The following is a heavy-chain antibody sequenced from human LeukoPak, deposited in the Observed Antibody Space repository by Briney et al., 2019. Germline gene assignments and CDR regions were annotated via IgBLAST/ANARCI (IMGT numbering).Heavy chain of an antibody. CDR1: GYRFTSYW. J-gene: IGHJ4*02. CDR3: ARRLGPYGSSQSDY. CDR2: IYPGDSDV. Sequence: GESLQISCKGSGYRFTSYWIGWVRQMPGKGLEWMGIIYPGDSDVRYSPSFQGQVTISVDKSISTAYLQWSSLKASDTAMYYCARRLGPYGSSQSDYWGQGTLVTVSS. V-gene: IGHV5-51*01. D-gene: IGHD6-13*01.